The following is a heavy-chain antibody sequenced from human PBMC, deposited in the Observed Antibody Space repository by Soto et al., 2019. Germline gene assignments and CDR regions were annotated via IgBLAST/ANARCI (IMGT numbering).Heavy chain of an antibody. CDR1: GFTFSSYW. J-gene: IGHJ3*02. D-gene: IGHD5-12*01. CDR3: ARGGREYSGYLNDAFDI. V-gene: IGHV3-74*01. CDR2: INSDGSST. Sequence: GGSLRLSCAASGFTFSSYWMHWVRQAPGKGLVWVSRINSDGSSTSYADSVKGRFTISRDNAKNTLYLQMNSLRAEDTAVYYCARGGREYSGYLNDAFDIWGQGTMVTVSS.